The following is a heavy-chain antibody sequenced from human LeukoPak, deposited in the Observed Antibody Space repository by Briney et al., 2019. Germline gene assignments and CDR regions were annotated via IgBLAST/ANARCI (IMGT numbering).Heavy chain of an antibody. CDR2: INQEGSQK. J-gene: IGHJ4*02. Sequence: PGGSLRLSCGASGLTFSSYLMSWVRQAPGKGLEWVAYINQEGSQKYYVDSVKGRFTIASDNAKNSLYLLMNSLRAEDTAVYYCARGTNLDYWGQGALVTVSS. CDR1: GLTFSSYL. V-gene: IGHV3-7*01. D-gene: IGHD2-8*01. CDR3: ARGTNLDY.